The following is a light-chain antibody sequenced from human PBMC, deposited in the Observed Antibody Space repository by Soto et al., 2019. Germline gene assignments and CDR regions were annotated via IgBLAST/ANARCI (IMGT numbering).Light chain of an antibody. CDR1: SSDVGGYDY. Sequence: QSALTQPRSVSGSPGHSVTISCTGTSSDVGGYDYVSWYQQHPGKAPKLIIYDVTERPSGVPDRFSGSKSGNTASLTISGLHAEDEADYYCCSYAGSYTSMFGGGTQLTV. V-gene: IGLV2-11*01. CDR2: DVT. CDR3: CSYAGSYTSM. J-gene: IGLJ3*02.